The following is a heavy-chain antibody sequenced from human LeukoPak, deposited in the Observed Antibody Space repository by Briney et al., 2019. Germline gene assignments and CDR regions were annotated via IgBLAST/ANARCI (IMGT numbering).Heavy chain of an antibody. CDR2: IYHSGST. CDR3: ATADYGDWFDP. J-gene: IGHJ5*02. Sequence: WIGSIYHSGSTYYNPSLNSRVTISVDTSKNQFSLKLSSVTAADTAVYYCATADYGDWFDPWGQGTLVTVSS. D-gene: IGHD4-17*01. V-gene: IGHV4-38-2*01.